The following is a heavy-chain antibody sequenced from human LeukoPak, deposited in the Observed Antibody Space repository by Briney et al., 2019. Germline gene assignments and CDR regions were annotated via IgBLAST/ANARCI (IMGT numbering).Heavy chain of an antibody. J-gene: IGHJ4*02. Sequence: SETLSLTCTVSGGSISSYYWSWIRQPPGKGLEWIGEINHSGSTNYNPSLKSRVTISVDTSKNQFSLKLSSVTAADTAVYYCARGPHYGDYVSPFDYWGQGTLVTVSS. CDR3: ARGPHYGDYVSPFDY. V-gene: IGHV4-34*01. CDR1: GGSISSYY. D-gene: IGHD4-17*01. CDR2: INHSGST.